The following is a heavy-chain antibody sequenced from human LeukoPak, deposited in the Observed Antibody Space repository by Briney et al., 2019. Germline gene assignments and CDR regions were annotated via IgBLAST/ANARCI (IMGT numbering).Heavy chain of an antibody. V-gene: IGHV3-30*03. Sequence: GGSLRLSCAASGFTFSSYGMHWVRQAPGKGLEWVAGISYDRSNKYYADSVKGRFTISRDNSKNTLYLQMNSLRAEDTAVYYCARDLGYYDFWSGYYTNYYGMDVWGQGTTVTVSS. CDR2: ISYDRSNK. J-gene: IGHJ6*02. D-gene: IGHD3-3*01. CDR3: ARDLGYYDFWSGYYTNYYGMDV. CDR1: GFTFSSYG.